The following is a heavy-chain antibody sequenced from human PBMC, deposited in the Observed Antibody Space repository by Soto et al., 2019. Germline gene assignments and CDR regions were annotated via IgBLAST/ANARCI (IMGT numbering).Heavy chain of an antibody. D-gene: IGHD3-22*01. J-gene: IGHJ4*02. Sequence: GASVKVSCKASGDTFSSFDISWVRQAPGQGLEWMGGIIPIFGTPYYAQNFQGRVTITADESTSTAYLELSSLRSEDTAVYYCARGRSTYYYDGSAFFDYWGQGTLVTVSS. CDR2: IIPIFGTP. CDR1: GDTFSSFD. CDR3: ARGRSTYYYDGSAFFDY. V-gene: IGHV1-69*13.